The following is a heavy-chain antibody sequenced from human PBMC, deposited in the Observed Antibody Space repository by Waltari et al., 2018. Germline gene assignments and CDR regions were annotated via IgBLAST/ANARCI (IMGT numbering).Heavy chain of an antibody. CDR1: GGSFSGYY. Sequence: QVQLQQWGAGLLKPSETLSLTCAVYGGSFSGYYWSWIRQPPGKGLEWIGEINHSVSTNYNPSLKSRVTISVDTSKNQFSLKLSSVTAADTAVYYCARRSGWLAFDPWGQGTLVTVSS. J-gene: IGHJ5*02. CDR3: ARRSGWLAFDP. V-gene: IGHV4-34*01. CDR2: INHSVST. D-gene: IGHD6-19*01.